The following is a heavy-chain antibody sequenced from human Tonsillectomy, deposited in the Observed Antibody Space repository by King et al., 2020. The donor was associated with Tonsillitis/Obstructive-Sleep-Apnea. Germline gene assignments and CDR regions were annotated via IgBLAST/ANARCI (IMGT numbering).Heavy chain of an antibody. V-gene: IGHV4-34*01. CDR1: GGAFSGYY. J-gene: IGHJ3*02. CDR2: ISHSGSI. D-gene: IGHD2-15*01. CDR3: AREGYCSGGDCPVEAFDI. Sequence: VQLQQWGVGLLKPSETLSLTCAVYGGAFSGYYWSWIRQPPGKGLEWIGEISHSGSINYNPSLKSRVPIPVDTSKNQFSLKLSSVSAADTAVYYCAREGYCSGGDCPVEAFDIWGQGTTVTVSS.